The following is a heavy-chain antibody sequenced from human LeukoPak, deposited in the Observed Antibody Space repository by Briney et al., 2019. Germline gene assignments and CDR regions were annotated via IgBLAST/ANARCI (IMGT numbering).Heavy chain of an antibody. CDR1: GGSISSYY. Sequence: SETLSLTXTVSGGSISSYYWSWIRQPPGKGLEWIGYIYYSGSTNYNPSLKSRVTISVDTSKNQFSLKLSSVTAADTAVYYRARAPVERRRNAFDIWGQGTMVTVSS. CDR3: ARAPVERRRNAFDI. J-gene: IGHJ3*02. D-gene: IGHD5-24*01. CDR2: IYYSGST. V-gene: IGHV4-59*01.